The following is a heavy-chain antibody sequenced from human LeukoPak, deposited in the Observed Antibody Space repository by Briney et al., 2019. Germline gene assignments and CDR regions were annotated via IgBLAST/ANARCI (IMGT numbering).Heavy chain of an antibody. CDR3: SKGRGSTLTNIDF. V-gene: IGHV3-23*01. CDR2: VSDSGVNT. Sequence: GGSLRLSCAASGFAFSSFAMTWDRQSPGKGLEWVSSVSDSGVNTYYAGSVRGRFTVSRDNFKNILYLQMNSLTVEDTAFYYCSKGRGSTLTNIDFWGQGALVTVSS. D-gene: IGHD4-11*01. CDR1: GFAFSSFA. J-gene: IGHJ4*02.